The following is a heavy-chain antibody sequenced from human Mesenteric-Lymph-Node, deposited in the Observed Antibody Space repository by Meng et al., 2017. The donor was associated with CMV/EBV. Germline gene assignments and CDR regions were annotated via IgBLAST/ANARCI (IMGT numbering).Heavy chain of an antibody. V-gene: IGHV3-66*01. D-gene: IGHD6-6*01. CDR2: IYSGGST. Sequence: GGSLRLSCAASGFTVSSNYMSWVRQAPGKGLEWVSVIYSGGSTYYADSVKGRFTISRDNAKNSLYLQMNSLRAEDTAVYYCARDGVYSSSSTGPGGVDAFDIWGQGTMVTVSS. J-gene: IGHJ3*02. CDR3: ARDGVYSSSSTGPGGVDAFDI. CDR1: GFTVSSNY.